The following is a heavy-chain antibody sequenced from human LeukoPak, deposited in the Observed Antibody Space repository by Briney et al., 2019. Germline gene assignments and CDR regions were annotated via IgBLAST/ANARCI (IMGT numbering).Heavy chain of an antibody. D-gene: IGHD5-12*01. J-gene: IGHJ4*02. V-gene: IGHV3-21*01. CDR3: AREGGGYSGYDQLDY. CDR2: ISSSSSYI. CDR1: GFTFSSYS. Sequence: GGSLRLSCAASGFTFSSYSMNWVRQAPGKGPEWVSSISSSSSYIYYADSVKGRFTISRDNAKNSLYLQMNSLRAEGTAVYYCAREGGGYSGYDQLDYWGQGTLVTVSS.